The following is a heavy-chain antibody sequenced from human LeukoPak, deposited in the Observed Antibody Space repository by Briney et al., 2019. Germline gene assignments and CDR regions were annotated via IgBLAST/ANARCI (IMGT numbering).Heavy chain of an antibody. CDR3: ARGDFGETNTAFDV. D-gene: IGHD4-17*01. CDR1: GYTFTDYD. CDR2: INLNSAST. J-gene: IGHJ3*01. Sequence: ASVKVSCKTSGYTFTDYDVHWVRQAPGQGLEWMGWINLNSASTNYAQRLQGRVTFTRDTSLSIAYMELTNLTSEDAAVYFCARGDFGETNTAFDVWGQGTLVAVSS. V-gene: IGHV1-8*03.